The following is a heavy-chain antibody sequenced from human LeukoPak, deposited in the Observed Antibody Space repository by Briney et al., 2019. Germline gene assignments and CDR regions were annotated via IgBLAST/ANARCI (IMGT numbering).Heavy chain of an antibody. CDR2: IYSGGST. D-gene: IGHD6-25*01. J-gene: IGHJ4*02. CDR3: AREKTIASGFDY. Sequence: GGSLRLSCAASGFTFSSYAMSWVRQAPGKGLEWVSVIYSGGSTYYADSVKGRFTISRDNSKNTLYLQMNSLRAEDTAVYYCAREKTIASGFDYWGQGTLVTVSS. CDR1: GFTFSSYA. V-gene: IGHV3-53*01.